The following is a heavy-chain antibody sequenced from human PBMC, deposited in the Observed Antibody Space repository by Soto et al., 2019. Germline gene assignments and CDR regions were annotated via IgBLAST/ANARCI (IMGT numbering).Heavy chain of an antibody. CDR2: INHSGST. CDR1: GGSFSGYY. D-gene: IGHD2-2*01. V-gene: IGHV4-34*01. CDR3: ARATIAGDIVVVPAATNNWFDP. Sequence: PSETLSLTCAVYGGSFSGYYWSWIRQPPGKGLEWIGEINHSGSTNYNPSLKSRVTISVDTSKNQFSLKLSSVTAADTAVYYCARATIAGDIVVVPAATNNWFDPWGQGTLVTVSS. J-gene: IGHJ5*02.